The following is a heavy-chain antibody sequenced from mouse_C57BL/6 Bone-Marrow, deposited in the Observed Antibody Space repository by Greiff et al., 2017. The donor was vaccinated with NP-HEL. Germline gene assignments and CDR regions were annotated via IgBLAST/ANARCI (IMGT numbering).Heavy chain of an antibody. Sequence: QVQLQQSGAELMKPGASVELSCKATGYTFTGYWIEWVKQRPGHGLEWIGEILPGSGSTNYNEKFKGKATFTADTSSKTAYMQLSSLTTEDSAIYYCARERNYYGSRVGWYFDVWGTGTTVTVSS. D-gene: IGHD1-1*01. CDR2: ILPGSGST. J-gene: IGHJ1*03. CDR3: ARERNYYGSRVGWYFDV. CDR1: GYTFTGYW. V-gene: IGHV1-9*01.